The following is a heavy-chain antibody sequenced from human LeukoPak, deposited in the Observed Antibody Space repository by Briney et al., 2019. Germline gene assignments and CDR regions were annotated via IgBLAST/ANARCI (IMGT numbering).Heavy chain of an antibody. CDR1: GFSFSSYG. D-gene: IGHD3-10*01. V-gene: IGHV3-30*03. CDR3: ARDKYGNYYYYGMDV. J-gene: IGHJ6*02. Sequence: PGRSLRPSCAASGFSFSSYGMHWVRQAPGKGLEWVAVISYDGSNKYYADSVKGRLTISRDNSKNTLYLEMNSPRAEDTAVYYCARDKYGNYYYYGMDVWGQGTTVTVSS. CDR2: ISYDGSNK.